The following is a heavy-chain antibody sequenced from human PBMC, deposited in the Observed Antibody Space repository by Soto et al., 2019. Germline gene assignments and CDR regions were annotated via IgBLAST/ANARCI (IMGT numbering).Heavy chain of an antibody. V-gene: IGHV3-73*02. CDR3: TRRKPGSEIDY. CDR1: GFTFSGSA. Sequence: EVQLVESGGGLVQPGGSLKLSCAASGFTFSGSAMHWVRQASGKGLEWVGRIRSKANSYATAYAASVKGRFTISRDDSKNTAYLQMNSLKTEDTAVYYCTRRKPGSEIDYWGQGTLVTVSS. J-gene: IGHJ4*02. D-gene: IGHD1-26*01. CDR2: IRSKANSYAT.